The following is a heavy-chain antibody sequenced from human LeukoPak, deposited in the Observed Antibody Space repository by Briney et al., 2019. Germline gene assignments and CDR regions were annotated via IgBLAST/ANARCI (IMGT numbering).Heavy chain of an antibody. V-gene: IGHV3-23*01. Sequence: GGSLRLSCAASGFTFSSYAMSWVRQAPGKGLEWVSAISGSGGSTYYADSVKGRFTISRDNSENTLYLQMNSLRAEDTAVYYCAKDGTYDSSGYYFDYWGQGTLVTVSS. J-gene: IGHJ4*02. CDR2: ISGSGGST. CDR1: GFTFSSYA. D-gene: IGHD3-22*01. CDR3: AKDGTYDSSGYYFDY.